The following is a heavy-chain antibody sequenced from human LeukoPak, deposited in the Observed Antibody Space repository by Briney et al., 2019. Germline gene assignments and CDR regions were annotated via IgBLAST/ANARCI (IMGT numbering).Heavy chain of an antibody. Sequence: SETLSLTCTVSGGSISSSNYYWGWIRQPPGKGLEWIGSIYYSGNTYYNPSLKSRVTMSVDTSKNQFSLMLTSVTAADTAVYYCARHQDDILTGPNLYFVNHWGQGTLVTVSS. CDR2: IYYSGNT. D-gene: IGHD3-9*01. CDR1: GGSISSSNYY. CDR3: ARHQDDILTGPNLYFVNH. J-gene: IGHJ4*02. V-gene: IGHV4-39*01.